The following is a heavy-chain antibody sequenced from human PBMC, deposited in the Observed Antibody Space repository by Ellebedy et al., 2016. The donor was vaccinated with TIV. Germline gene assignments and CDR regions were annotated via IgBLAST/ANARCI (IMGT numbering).Heavy chain of an antibody. J-gene: IGHJ6*02. CDR2: ISSVSNYI. Sequence: GESLKISCAASGFPFSSYSMNWVRQAPGKGLEWVSSISSVSNYIYYADSVKGRFTISRDNIKNSLSLHMNSLRVEDTAVYYCAGVQWVRGVIKWGGMDVWGQGTTVSVSS. V-gene: IGHV3-21*01. CDR3: AGVQWVRGVIKWGGMDV. D-gene: IGHD3-10*01. CDR1: GFPFSSYS.